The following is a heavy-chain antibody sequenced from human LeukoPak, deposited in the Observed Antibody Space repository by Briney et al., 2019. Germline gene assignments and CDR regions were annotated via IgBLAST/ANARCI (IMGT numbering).Heavy chain of an antibody. J-gene: IGHJ6*04. V-gene: IGHV1-69*06. Sequence: SVNVSCKASGGSLSSYAISWVRQAPRQGLEWMGGIIPIFGTANYAQKFQGRVTITADKSTSTAYMELSSLRSEDTAMYYCASRWFGEILTGYYYYGMDVWGKGTTVTVSS. D-gene: IGHD3-10*01. CDR3: ASRWFGEILTGYYYYGMDV. CDR2: IIPIFGTA. CDR1: GGSLSSYA.